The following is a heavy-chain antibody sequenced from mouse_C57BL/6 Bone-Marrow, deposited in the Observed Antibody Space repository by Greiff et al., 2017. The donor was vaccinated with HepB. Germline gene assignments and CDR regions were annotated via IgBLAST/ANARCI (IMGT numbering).Heavy chain of an antibody. CDR2: IYPGGGYT. CDR1: GYTFTNYW. V-gene: IGHV1-63*01. CDR3: ARWGGDYFDV. D-gene: IGHD3-3*01. Sequence: QVQLKQSGAELVRPGTSVKMSCKASGYTFTNYWIGWAKQRPGHGLEWIGDIYPGGGYTNYNEKFKGKATLTADKSSSTAYMQFSSLTSEDSAIYYCARWGGDYFDVWGTGTTVTVSS. J-gene: IGHJ1*03.